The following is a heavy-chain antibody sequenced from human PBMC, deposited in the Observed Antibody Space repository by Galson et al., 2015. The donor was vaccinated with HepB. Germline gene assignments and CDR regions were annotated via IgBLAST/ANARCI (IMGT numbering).Heavy chain of an antibody. CDR2: INSDGSYI. CDR1: GFTFSSYW. D-gene: IGHD5-12*01. CDR3: VKNGDMVATIFAY. Sequence: SLRLSCAASGFTFSSYWMHWVRQVPGKGLVWVSRINSDGSYITYADSVKGRFTISRDNAKNLVFLQMNSLRDEDTALYYCVKNGDMVATIFAYWGQGALVTVSS. V-gene: IGHV3-74*01. J-gene: IGHJ4*02.